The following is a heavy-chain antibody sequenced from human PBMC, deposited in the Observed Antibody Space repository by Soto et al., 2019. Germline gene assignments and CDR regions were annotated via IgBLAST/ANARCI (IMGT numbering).Heavy chain of an antibody. V-gene: IGHV3-30*03. Sequence: QVQLVESGGGVVQPGRSLRLSCAASGFTFTSQSMHWVRQAPGKGLEWVAVLSYDGTDKYYADSVKGRFTISRDNSKNTLYLQMNSLRAEDTAVYYCAAQERYSSGWQAAGYWGQGTLVTVSS. CDR2: LSYDGTDK. CDR1: GFTFTSQS. CDR3: AAQERYSSGWQAAGY. J-gene: IGHJ4*02. D-gene: IGHD6-19*01.